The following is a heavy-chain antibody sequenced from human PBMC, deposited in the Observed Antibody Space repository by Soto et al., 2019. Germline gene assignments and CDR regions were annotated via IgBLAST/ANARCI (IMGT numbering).Heavy chain of an antibody. D-gene: IGHD5-12*01. V-gene: IGHV4-34*01. Sequence: SETLSLTCAVYGGSFSCYYWSWIRQPPGKGLEWIGEINHSGSTNYNPSLKSRVTISVDTSKNQFSLKLSSVTAADTAVYYCARGGGLNSGYVDYWGQGTLVTVSS. J-gene: IGHJ4*02. CDR3: ARGGGLNSGYVDY. CDR2: INHSGST. CDR1: GGSFSCYY.